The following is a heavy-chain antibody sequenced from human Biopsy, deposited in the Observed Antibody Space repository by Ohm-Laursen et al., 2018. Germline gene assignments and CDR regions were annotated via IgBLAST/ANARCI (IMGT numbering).Heavy chain of an antibody. V-gene: IGHV3-9*01. CDR3: ARDTGTMVRGVLYQ. J-gene: IGHJ4*02. Sequence: SLRLSCTATGFNLGDYAMHWVRQVPGKGLEWVSGIKWNSGKIDYADSVKGRFTISRDNAKNSLYPHMNSLRTEDSAFYYCARDTGTMVRGVLYQWGQGTQVAVSS. D-gene: IGHD3-10*01. CDR2: IKWNSGKI. CDR1: GFNLGDYA.